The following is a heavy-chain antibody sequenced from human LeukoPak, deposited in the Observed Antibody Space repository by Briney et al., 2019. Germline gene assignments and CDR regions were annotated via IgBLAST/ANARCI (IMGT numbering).Heavy chain of an antibody. CDR3: ARAAYDSSGYLTL. CDR1: GFAFSSYN. J-gene: IGHJ4*02. CDR2: IGSSGSPT. V-gene: IGHV3-48*01. D-gene: IGHD3-22*01. Sequence: EPGGSLRLSCAASGFAFSSYNMNWVRQAPGKGLEWISYIGSSGSPTHYADSVGGRFTISRDNSKNTLFLQMNSLRAEDTAVYYCARAAYDSSGYLTLWGQGTLVTVSS.